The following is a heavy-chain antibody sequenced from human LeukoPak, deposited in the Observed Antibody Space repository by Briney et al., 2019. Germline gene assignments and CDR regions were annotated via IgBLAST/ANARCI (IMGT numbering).Heavy chain of an antibody. CDR3: ASPMEDFWSGYDAFDI. CDR1: GYTFTGYY. J-gene: IGHJ3*02. CDR2: INPNSGGT. D-gene: IGHD3-3*01. V-gene: IGHV1-2*02. Sequence: GASVKVSCKASGYTFTGYYMHWVRQAPGQGLEWMGWINPNSGGTNYAQKFQGRVTMTRDTSISTAYMELSRLRSDDTAVYYCASPMEDFWSGYDAFDIWGQGTMVTVSS.